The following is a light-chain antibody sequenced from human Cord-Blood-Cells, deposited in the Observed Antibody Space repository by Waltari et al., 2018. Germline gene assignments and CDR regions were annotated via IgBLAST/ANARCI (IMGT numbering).Light chain of an antibody. V-gene: IGKV3-15*01. CDR3: QQYNNWPYT. J-gene: IGKJ2*01. CDR1: QSVSSN. CDR2: GAS. Sequence: EIVMTQSPATLSVSPGARATLSCRASQSVSSNLAWYQQKPGQAPRLLIYGASTRATGSPARFSGSGSGTEFTLTISSLQSEDFAVYYCQQYNNWPYTFGQGTKLEIK.